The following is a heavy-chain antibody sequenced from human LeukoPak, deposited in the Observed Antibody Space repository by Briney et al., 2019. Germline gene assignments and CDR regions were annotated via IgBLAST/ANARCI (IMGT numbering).Heavy chain of an antibody. CDR1: GYTFTGYY. CDR2: INPNSGGT. CDR3: ARRGDYLSGFDY. V-gene: IGHV1-2*06. Sequence: ASVKVSCKASGYTFTGYYMHWVRQAPGQALEWMGRINPNSGGTNYAQKFQGRVTMTRDTSISTAYMELSRLRSDAPALYYCARRGDYLSGFDYWGQGILVTVSS. D-gene: IGHD3-16*01. J-gene: IGHJ4*02.